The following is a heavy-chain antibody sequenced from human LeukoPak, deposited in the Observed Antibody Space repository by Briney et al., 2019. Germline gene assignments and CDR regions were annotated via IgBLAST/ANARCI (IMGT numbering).Heavy chain of an antibody. CDR3: ARGDCSSTICYSPMDV. V-gene: IGHV4-39*01. D-gene: IGHD2-2*01. CDR2: IHYRGNT. CDR1: GGSISSSSYY. J-gene: IGHJ6*03. Sequence: PSETLSLTCTVSGGSISSSSYYWGWICQPPGKGLEWIGTIHYRGNTYYNPSLKSRVAISVDTSKNQFSLKVSSVTAADTAVYYCARGDCSSTICYSPMDVWGKGTTVTVSS.